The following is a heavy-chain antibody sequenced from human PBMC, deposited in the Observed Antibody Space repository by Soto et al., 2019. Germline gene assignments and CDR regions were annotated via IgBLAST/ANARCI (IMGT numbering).Heavy chain of an antibody. J-gene: IGHJ6*02. D-gene: IGHD6-19*01. CDR1: GYSFASYW. CDR2: IDPSDSYT. CDR3: ARSRYSSGWSYYYYYGMDV. Sequence: PGESLKISCKGSGYSFASYWISWVRQMPGKGLEWMGRIDPSDSYTNYSPSFQGHVTISADKSISTAYLQWSSLKASDTAMYYCARSRYSSGWSYYYYYGMDVWGQGTMVTVSS. V-gene: IGHV5-10-1*01.